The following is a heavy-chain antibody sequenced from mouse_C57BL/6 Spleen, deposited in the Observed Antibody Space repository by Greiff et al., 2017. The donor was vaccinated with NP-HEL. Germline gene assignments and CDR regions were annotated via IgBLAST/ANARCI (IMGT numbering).Heavy chain of an antibody. CDR2: IYPGDGDT. CDR1: GYAFSSSW. CDR3: ATPYYDGSSYWYFDV. Sequence: VQLQQSGPELVKPGASVKISCKASGYAFSSSWMNWVKQRPGKGLEWIGRIYPGDGDTNYNGKFKGKATLTADKSSSTAYMQLSSLTSEDSAVYFCATPYYDGSSYWYFDVWGTGTTVTVSS. V-gene: IGHV1-82*01. J-gene: IGHJ1*03. D-gene: IGHD1-1*01.